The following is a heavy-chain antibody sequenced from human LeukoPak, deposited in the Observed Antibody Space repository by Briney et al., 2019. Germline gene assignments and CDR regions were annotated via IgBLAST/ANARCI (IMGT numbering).Heavy chain of an antibody. CDR1: GFTFSAYS. CDR3: ARGGSSEIDY. Sequence: GGSLRLSCAASGFTFSAYSMNWVRQAPGKGLEWVSSITGSSTYIYYADSVKGRFTISRDNAKNSLYLEMNSLRAEDTAVYYCARGGSSEIDYWGQGTLVTVSS. V-gene: IGHV3-21*01. J-gene: IGHJ4*02. CDR2: ITGSSTYI. D-gene: IGHD6-13*01.